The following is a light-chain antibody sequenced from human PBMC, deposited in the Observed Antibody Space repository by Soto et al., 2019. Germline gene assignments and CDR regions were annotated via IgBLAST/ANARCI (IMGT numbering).Light chain of an antibody. Sequence: EVVLTPSPATLSLSPGERATLSCRASQSVSSYLAWYQQKPGQAPRLLIFDASIRVPTTPARFSGSVSGTEFTLTISSLESEDFAVYFCQQYGDRPRTFGQGTKVDIK. J-gene: IGKJ1*01. CDR1: QSVSSY. V-gene: IGKV3-11*01. CDR3: QQYGDRPRT. CDR2: DAS.